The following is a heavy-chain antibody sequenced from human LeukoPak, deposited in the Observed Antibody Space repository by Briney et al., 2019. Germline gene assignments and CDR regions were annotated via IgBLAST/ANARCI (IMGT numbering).Heavy chain of an antibody. Sequence: SETLSLTCTVSGGSISSYYWSWIRQPPGKGLEWIAYIFYSGSANYNPSLKSRVTISVDTSKNQFSLKLSSVTAADTAVYYCARGYYYDSSGYFPTFDYCGQGTLVTVSS. CDR3: ARGYYYDSSGYFPTFDY. V-gene: IGHV4-59*01. J-gene: IGHJ4*02. CDR2: IFYSGSA. D-gene: IGHD3-22*01. CDR1: GGSISSYY.